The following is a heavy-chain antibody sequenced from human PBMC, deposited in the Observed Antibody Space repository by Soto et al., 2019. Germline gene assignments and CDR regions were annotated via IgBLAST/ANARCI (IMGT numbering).Heavy chain of an antibody. CDR1: GGSFSGYY. D-gene: IGHD4-17*01. V-gene: IGHV4-34*01. CDR3: ARGVTTVTTFDY. J-gene: IGHJ4*02. CDR2: INHSGST. Sequence: PSETLSLTCAVYGGSFSGYYWTWIRQPPGTGLEWIGDINHSGSTNYNPSLKSRVTISVDRSKNQFSLKLSSVTAADTAVYYCARGVTTVTTFDYWGQGTLVTVSS.